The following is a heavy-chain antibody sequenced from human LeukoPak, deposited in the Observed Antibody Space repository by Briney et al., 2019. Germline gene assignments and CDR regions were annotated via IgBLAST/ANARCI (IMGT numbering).Heavy chain of an antibody. V-gene: IGHV4-39*02. D-gene: IGHD3-10*01. CDR2: IYYSGST. Sequence: SETLSLTCTVSGGSISSSSYYWGWIRQPPGKGLEWIGSIYYSGSTYYNPSLKSRVTISVDTSKNQFSLKLSSVTAADTAVYYCARELPLRALDYWGQGTLVTVSS. CDR1: GGSISSSSYY. CDR3: ARELPLRALDY. J-gene: IGHJ4*02.